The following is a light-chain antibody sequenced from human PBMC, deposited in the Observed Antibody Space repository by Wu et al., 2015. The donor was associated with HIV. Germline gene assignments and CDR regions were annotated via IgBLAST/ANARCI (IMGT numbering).Light chain of an antibody. Sequence: EIVLTQSPGTLSLSPGERATLSCRASQSVSSSYLAWYQQKPGQAPRLLIYGASSRATDIPDRFSGSGSGTDSTLTISRLEPEDFAVYYCQQYGSSPTLFGQGTKVEIK. CDR2: GAS. CDR3: QQYGSSPTL. CDR1: QSVSSSY. V-gene: IGKV3-20*01. J-gene: IGKJ1*01.